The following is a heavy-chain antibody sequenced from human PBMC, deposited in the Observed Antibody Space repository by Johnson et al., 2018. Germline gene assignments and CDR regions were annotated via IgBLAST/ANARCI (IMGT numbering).Heavy chain of an antibody. CDR1: GFTFSSYG. D-gene: IGHD1-26*01. CDR3: EKDSDYGMDV. V-gene: IGHV3-23*04. J-gene: IGHJ6*02. Sequence: VQLVESGGGVVQPGRSLRLSCAASGFTFSSYGMHWVRQAPGKGLEWVSAIRGSGGSTYYADSVKGRFTISRDNSKNTLYLQMNSLRAEDTAVYYCEKDSDYGMDVWGQGTTVTVSS. CDR2: IRGSGGST.